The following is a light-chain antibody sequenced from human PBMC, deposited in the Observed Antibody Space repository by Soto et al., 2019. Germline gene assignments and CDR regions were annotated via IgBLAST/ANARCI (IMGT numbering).Light chain of an antibody. V-gene: IGKV3-20*01. CDR3: QQHTSSPHWYT. CDR1: QSVSSSY. Sequence: EIVLTQSPGTLSLSPGERATLSCRASQSVSSSYLVWYQQKPGQAPRLLIVAASSRATGIPDRFSGSGSGTDFTLTTSRLAPEDFAVYYCQQHTSSPHWYTFGQGTKLEI. J-gene: IGKJ2*01. CDR2: AAS.